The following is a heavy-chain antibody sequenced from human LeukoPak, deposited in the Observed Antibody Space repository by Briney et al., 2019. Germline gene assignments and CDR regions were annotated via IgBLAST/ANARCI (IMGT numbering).Heavy chain of an antibody. V-gene: IGHV4-4*07. CDR1: GGSISRYY. Sequence: PSETLSLTCTVSGGSISRYYWSWIRQPAGKGLEWIGRIYSRGSTNYNPSLKSRVTMSVDTSKNQFSLKLSSVTAADTAVYYCARDRGNTYGYDSFDYWGQGTLVTVSS. CDR2: IYSRGST. J-gene: IGHJ4*02. CDR3: ARDRGNTYGYDSFDY. D-gene: IGHD5-18*01.